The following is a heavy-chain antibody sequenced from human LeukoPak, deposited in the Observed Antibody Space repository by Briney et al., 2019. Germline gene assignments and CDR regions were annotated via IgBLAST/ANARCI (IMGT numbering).Heavy chain of an antibody. D-gene: IGHD6-13*01. Sequence: SVKVSCKASGGTFSSYAVSWVRQAPGQGLEWMGGIIPIFGSAKYAQKCQGRVTITADESTSTAYMELSSLRSADTAMYYCATDAGSSWSVGASDIWGQGTMVAASS. CDR3: ATDAGSSWSVGASDI. CDR1: GGTFSSYA. V-gene: IGHV1-69*13. J-gene: IGHJ3*02. CDR2: IIPIFGSA.